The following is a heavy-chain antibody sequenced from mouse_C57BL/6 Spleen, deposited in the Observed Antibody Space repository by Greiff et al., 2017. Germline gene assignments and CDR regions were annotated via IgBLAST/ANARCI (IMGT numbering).Heavy chain of an antibody. V-gene: IGHV1-50*01. J-gene: IGHJ2*01. CDR1: GYTFTSYW. CDR3: ARSDVLRSDY. CDR2: IDPSDSYT. Sequence: QVQLQQPGAELVKPGASVKLSCKASGYTFTSYWMQWVKQRPGQGLEWIGEIDPSDSYTNYNQKFKGKATLTVDTSSSTAYMQLRSLTSEDSAVYYCARSDVLRSDYWGQGTTLTVSS. D-gene: IGHD1-1*01.